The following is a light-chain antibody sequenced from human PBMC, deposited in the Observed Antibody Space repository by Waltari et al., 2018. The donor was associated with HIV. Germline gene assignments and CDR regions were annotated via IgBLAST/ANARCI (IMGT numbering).Light chain of an antibody. CDR2: EDN. CDR3: QSYDSSTVV. CDR1: SGSIASNY. V-gene: IGLV6-57*01. Sequence: NFMLTQPHSVSESPGKTVIISCTRSSGSIASNYVQWYQLRPGSSPTTVIYEDNQRPSGVPERFSGSIDSSSNSASLTISGLKTEDEADYYCQSYDSSTVVFGGGTKLTVL. J-gene: IGLJ2*01.